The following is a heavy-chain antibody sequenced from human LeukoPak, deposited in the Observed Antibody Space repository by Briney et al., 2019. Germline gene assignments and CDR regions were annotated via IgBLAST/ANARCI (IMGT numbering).Heavy chain of an antibody. CDR2: IYYSGST. D-gene: IGHD1-26*01. CDR3: AGGKWELTDY. J-gene: IGHJ4*02. CDR1: GGSISSYY. V-gene: IGHV4-59*08. Sequence: KTSETLSLTCTVSGGSISSYYWSWIRQPPGKGLEWIGYIYYSGSTNYNPSLKSRVTISVDTSKNQFSLKLSSVTAADTAVYYCAGGKWELTDYWGQGTLVTVSS.